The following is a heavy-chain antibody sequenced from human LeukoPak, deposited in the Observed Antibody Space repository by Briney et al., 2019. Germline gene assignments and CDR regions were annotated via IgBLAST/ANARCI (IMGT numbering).Heavy chain of an antibody. Sequence: GRSLRLSCAASGFTFDDYAMHWVRQAPGKGLEWVSSISSSSSYIYYADSVKGRFTISRDNAKNSLYLQMNSLRAEDTAVYYCARVLLWFGSSAFDIWGQGTMVTVSS. CDR3: ARVLLWFGSSAFDI. V-gene: IGHV3-21*01. J-gene: IGHJ3*02. CDR2: ISSSSSYI. D-gene: IGHD3-10*01. CDR1: GFTFDDYA.